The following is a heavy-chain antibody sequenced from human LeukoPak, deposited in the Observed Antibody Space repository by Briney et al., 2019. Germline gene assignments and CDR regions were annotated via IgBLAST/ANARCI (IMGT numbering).Heavy chain of an antibody. J-gene: IGHJ6*03. D-gene: IGHD3-3*01. CDR2: IIPILGIA. CDR1: GGTFSSYA. Sequence: ASVKVSCKASGGTFSSYAISWVRQAPGQGLEWMGRIIPILGIANYAQKFQGRVTITRNTSISTAYMELSSLRSEDTAVYYCARADYDFWSGYSYYMDVWGKGTTVTVSS. CDR3: ARADYDFWSGYSYYMDV. V-gene: IGHV1-69*04.